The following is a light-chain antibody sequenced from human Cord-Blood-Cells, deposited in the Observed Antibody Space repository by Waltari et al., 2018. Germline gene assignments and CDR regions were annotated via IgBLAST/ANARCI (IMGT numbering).Light chain of an antibody. J-gene: IGLJ3*02. CDR3: SSYTSSSTLV. CDR2: DVS. V-gene: IGLV2-14*03. CDR1: SSDVGGYNY. Sequence: QSALTPPASVSGSPGQSITISCTGTSSDVGGYNYVSWYQQHPGKGPKLMIYDVSNRPSGVSNRFSGAKAGNTASLTISGLQAEDEADYYCSSYTSSSTLVFGGGTKLTVL.